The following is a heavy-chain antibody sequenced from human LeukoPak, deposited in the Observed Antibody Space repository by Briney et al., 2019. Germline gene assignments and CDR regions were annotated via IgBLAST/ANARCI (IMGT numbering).Heavy chain of an antibody. D-gene: IGHD1-26*01. Sequence: ASVKVSFKSSGYTFTCYDMHWVRQAPGQGLEWMGIINPSGGSTSYAQKFQGRVTMTRDTSTSTVYMELSSLRSEDTAVYYCARDQGSGSYYGKGAFDIWGQGTMVTVSS. J-gene: IGHJ3*02. V-gene: IGHV1-46*01. CDR2: INPSGGST. CDR1: GYTFTCYD. CDR3: ARDQGSGSYYGKGAFDI.